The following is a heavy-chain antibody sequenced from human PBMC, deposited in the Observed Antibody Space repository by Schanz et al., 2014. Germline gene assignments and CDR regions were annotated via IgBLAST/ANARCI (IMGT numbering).Heavy chain of an antibody. V-gene: IGHV3-48*01. Sequence: EVQLVESGGDLVQPGGSLRLSCAASGFTVDSNYMSWVRQAPGKGLEWVSFISSSSSTIYYADSVKGRFTISRDNAKNTLFLQMNSLRAEDTAVYFCARDGGRDGYNLAFDVWGQGTLVTVSS. CDR2: ISSSSSTI. J-gene: IGHJ3*01. D-gene: IGHD5-12*01. CDR1: GFTVDSNY. CDR3: ARDGGRDGYNLAFDV.